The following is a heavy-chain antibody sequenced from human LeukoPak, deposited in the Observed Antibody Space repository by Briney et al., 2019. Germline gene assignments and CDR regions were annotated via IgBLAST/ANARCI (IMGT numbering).Heavy chain of an antibody. J-gene: IGHJ4*02. Sequence: GGSLRLSCAASGFTFSSYAMHWVRQAPGKGLEWVAVISYDGSNKYYADSVKGLFTISRDNSKNTLYLQMNSLRAEDTAVYYCAREGQQLALDYWGQGTLVTVSS. D-gene: IGHD6-13*01. CDR1: GFTFSSYA. V-gene: IGHV3-30*04. CDR3: AREGQQLALDY. CDR2: ISYDGSNK.